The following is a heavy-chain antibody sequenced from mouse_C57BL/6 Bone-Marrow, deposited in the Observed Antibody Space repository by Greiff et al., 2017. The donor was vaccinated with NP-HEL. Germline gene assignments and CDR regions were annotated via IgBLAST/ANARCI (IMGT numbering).Heavy chain of an antibody. D-gene: IGHD2-1*01. Sequence: VKLMESGPELVKPGASVKISCKASGYAFSSSWMNWVKQRPGKGLEWIGRIYPGDGDTNYNGKFKGKATLTADKSSSTAYMQLSSLTSEDSAVYFCARWGSIYYGNYFDYWSQGTTLTVSS. J-gene: IGHJ2*01. CDR2: IYPGDGDT. CDR3: ARWGSIYYGNYFDY. CDR1: GYAFSSSW. V-gene: IGHV1-82*01.